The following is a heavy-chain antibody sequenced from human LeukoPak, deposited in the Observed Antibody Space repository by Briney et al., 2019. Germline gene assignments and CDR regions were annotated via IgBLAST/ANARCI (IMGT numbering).Heavy chain of an antibody. D-gene: IGHD2-15*01. Sequence: SETLSHTCTVSGGSISSYYWSWIRQPPGKGLEWIGYIYYSGSTNYNPSLKSRVTISVDTSKNQFSLKLSSVTAADTAVYYCARDGGYCSGGSCYLYFDYWGQGTLVTVSS. CDR3: ARDGGYCSGGSCYLYFDY. J-gene: IGHJ4*02. CDR2: IYYSGST. CDR1: GGSISSYY. V-gene: IGHV4-59*01.